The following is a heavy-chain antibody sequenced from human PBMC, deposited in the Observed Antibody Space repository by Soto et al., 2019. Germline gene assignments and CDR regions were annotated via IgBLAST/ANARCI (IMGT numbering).Heavy chain of an antibody. CDR3: AREDRTYYFDY. CDR1: GGSISSGDYY. CDR2: IYYSGST. V-gene: IGHV4-30-4*01. D-gene: IGHD3-22*01. Sequence: TLSLTCTVSGGSISSGDYYWSWIRQPPGKGLEWIGYIYYSGSTYYNPSLKSRVTISVDTSKNQFSLKLSSVTAADTAVYYCAREDRTYYFDYWGQGTLVTVSS. J-gene: IGHJ4*02.